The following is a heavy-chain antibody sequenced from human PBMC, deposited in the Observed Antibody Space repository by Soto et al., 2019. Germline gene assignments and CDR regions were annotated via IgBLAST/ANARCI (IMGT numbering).Heavy chain of an antibody. J-gene: IGHJ6*03. CDR1: GGSISSSSYS. Sequence: SETLSLTCTVHGGSISSSSYSWGWIRQPTGKGLEWIGSIYYSGSTYYNPSLKSRVTISVDTSKNQFSLKLSSVTAADTAVYYCARRTRVSSAMHYYYMAVWGRGTTVPGS. V-gene: IGHV4-39*01. CDR2: IYYSGST. CDR3: ARRTRVSSAMHYYYMAV. D-gene: IGHD6-6*01.